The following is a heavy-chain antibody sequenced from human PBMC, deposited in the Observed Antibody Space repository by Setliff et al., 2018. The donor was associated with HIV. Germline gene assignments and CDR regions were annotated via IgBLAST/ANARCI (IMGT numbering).Heavy chain of an antibody. D-gene: IGHD3-10*01. Sequence: SETLSLTRAVSGYAISSGYYWGWIRRPPGKGLEWIGSIYNRGSTYYNPSLKSRVTISVDTSRNQFSLKLSSVTAADTAVYYCARELLRSWDGSENSYKPYYFDYWGQGTLVTV. CDR3: ARELLRSWDGSENSYKPYYFDY. V-gene: IGHV4-38-2*02. CDR1: GYAISSGYY. CDR2: IYNRGST. J-gene: IGHJ4*01.